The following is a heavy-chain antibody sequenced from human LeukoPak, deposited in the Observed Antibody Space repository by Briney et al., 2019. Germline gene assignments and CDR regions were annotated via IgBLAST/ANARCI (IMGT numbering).Heavy chain of an antibody. J-gene: IGHJ4*02. V-gene: IGHV3-30*04. CDR3: ARVYETNGYLY. CDR2: ISHDVKTT. Sequence: GGSLRLSCVASGFSFSDSVIHWVRQAPGKGLEWVAVISHDVKTTYYADSAKGRFTISRDNAKNTVYLQMNSLRVEDTAVYYCARVYETNGYLYWGQGSLVTVSS. D-gene: IGHD3-22*01. CDR1: GFSFSDSV.